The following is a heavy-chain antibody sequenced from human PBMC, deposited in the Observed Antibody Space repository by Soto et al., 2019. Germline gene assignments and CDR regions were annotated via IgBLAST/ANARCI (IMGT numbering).Heavy chain of an antibody. V-gene: IGHV5-10-1*01. J-gene: IGHJ4*02. Sequence: GESLKISCKGSGYSFAGYWITWVRQKPGKGLEWMGRIDPSDSQTYYSPSFRGHVTISVTKSITTVFLQWSSLRASDTAMYYCARQIYDSDTGPNFQYYFDSWGQGTTVTVSS. CDR1: GYSFAGYW. D-gene: IGHD3-22*01. CDR2: IDPSDSQT. CDR3: ARQIYDSDTGPNFQYYFDS.